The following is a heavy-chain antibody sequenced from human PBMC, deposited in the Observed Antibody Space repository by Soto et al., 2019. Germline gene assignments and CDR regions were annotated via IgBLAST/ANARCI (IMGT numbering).Heavy chain of an antibody. V-gene: IGHV3-48*02. CDR3: ARGYASGIYYD. CDR2: ISSTSKNTI. D-gene: IGHD3-10*01. J-gene: IGHJ4*02. Sequence: EVQLVESGGGLVQPRGSLRLSCAASGFSFSSYSLTWVRQAPGKGLECVSYISSTSKNTIYYADSVKGRFTISRDNAQNSLYLQMNSLRDEDTAVYYCARGYASGIYYDWDQGTLVTVSS. CDR1: GFSFSSYS.